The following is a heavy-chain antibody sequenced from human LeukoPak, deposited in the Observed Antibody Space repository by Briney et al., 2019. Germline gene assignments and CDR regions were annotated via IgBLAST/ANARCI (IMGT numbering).Heavy chain of an antibody. V-gene: IGHV3-49*04. Sequence: GGSLRLSCTVSGLPFSDYASSWVRQLPGTGLEWVGFIRISAYGATTEYAAPVKDRFRISRDNSKCLVYLQMNTLKTEDTAVYYCATHRLESHDIQFDYWGQGAQVTVSS. CDR3: ATHRLESHDIQFDY. D-gene: IGHD1-1*01. CDR1: GLPFSDYA. J-gene: IGHJ4*02. CDR2: IRISAYGATT.